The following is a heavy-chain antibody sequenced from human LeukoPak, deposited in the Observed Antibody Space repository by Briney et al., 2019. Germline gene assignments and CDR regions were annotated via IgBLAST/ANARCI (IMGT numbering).Heavy chain of an antibody. CDR3: ARGNYDSSGYYSPEYFQH. V-gene: IGHV1-18*01. J-gene: IGHJ1*01. CDR1: GYTFTSYG. CDR2: ISAYNGNT. Sequence: ASAKVSCKASGYTFTSYGISWVRQAPGQGLEWMGWISAYNGNTNYAQKLQGRVTMTTDTSTSTAYMKLRSLRSDDTAVYYCARGNYDSSGYYSPEYFQHWGQGTLVTVSS. D-gene: IGHD3-22*01.